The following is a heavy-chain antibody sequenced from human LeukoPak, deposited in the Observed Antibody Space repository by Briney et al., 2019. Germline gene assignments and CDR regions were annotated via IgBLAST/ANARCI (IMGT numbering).Heavy chain of an antibody. V-gene: IGHV3-30*18. CDR3: AKRRYDIETGYYSFDY. D-gene: IGHD3-9*01. J-gene: IGHJ4*02. Sequence: GGSLRLSCAASGFSFSYYGMHWVRQAPGKGLEWVSFISFDGSITYNADSVKGRSTISRDDSKNTVYLQMNSLRAEDTAVYSCAKRRYDIETGYYSFDYWGQGTLVTVSS. CDR2: ISFDGSIT. CDR1: GFSFSYYG.